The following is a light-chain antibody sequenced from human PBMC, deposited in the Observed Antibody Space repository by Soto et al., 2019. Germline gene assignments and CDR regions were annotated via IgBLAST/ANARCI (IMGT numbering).Light chain of an antibody. CDR2: GAS. J-gene: IGKJ4*01. CDR1: QSISTN. Sequence: EIVMTQSPATVSVSPGERATLSCRASQSISTNLAWYQQKPGQAPRLLIFGASHRATAVPARFTASGSGTEFTLTIGSLQSEDFAFYYCQQYNTWPPLTFGGGTKVEI. CDR3: QQYNTWPPLT. V-gene: IGKV3-15*01.